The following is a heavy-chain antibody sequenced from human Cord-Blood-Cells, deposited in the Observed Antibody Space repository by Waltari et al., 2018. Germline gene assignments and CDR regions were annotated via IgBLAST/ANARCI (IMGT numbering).Heavy chain of an antibody. CDR1: GYTFTGYN. Sequence: QLQLVQSGPAVKQPAAPVTVSCRGSGYTFTGYNHHWLRQAPGQGLEWMGWINPNSGGTNYAQKFQGRVTMTRDTSISTAYMELSRLRSDDTAVYYCARDPSLGIGAFDIWGQGTMVTVSS. CDR2: INPNSGGT. V-gene: IGHV1-2*02. CDR3: ARDPSLGIGAFDI. J-gene: IGHJ3*02. D-gene: IGHD7-27*01.